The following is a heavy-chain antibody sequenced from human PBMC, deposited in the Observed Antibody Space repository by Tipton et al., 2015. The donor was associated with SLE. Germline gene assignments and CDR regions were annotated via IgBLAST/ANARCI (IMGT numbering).Heavy chain of an antibody. D-gene: IGHD2-2*01. CDR1: GGSFSGYY. V-gene: IGHV4-34*01. Sequence: TLSLTCAVYGGSFSGYYWSWIRQPPGKGLEWIGEINHSGSTNYNPSLKSRVTISVDTSKNQFSLKLSSVTAADTAVYYCARDSVGYCSSTSCSDYGGLDYWGQGTLVTVSS. CDR2: INHSGST. J-gene: IGHJ4*02. CDR3: ARDSVGYCSSTSCSDYGGLDY.